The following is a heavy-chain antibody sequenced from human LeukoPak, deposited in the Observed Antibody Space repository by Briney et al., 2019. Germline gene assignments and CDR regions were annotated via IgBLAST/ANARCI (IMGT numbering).Heavy chain of an antibody. J-gene: IGHJ3*02. V-gene: IGHV3-23*01. CDR3: AKGGAITMIVVVTPNAFDI. Sequence: GGSLRLSCAASGFTFSSYAMSWVRQAPGKGLEWVSAIIGSGGSTYYADSVKGRFTISRDNSKNTLYLQMNSLRAEDTAVYYCAKGGAITMIVVVTPNAFDIWGQGTMVTVSS. CDR2: IIGSGGST. CDR1: GFTFSSYA. D-gene: IGHD3-22*01.